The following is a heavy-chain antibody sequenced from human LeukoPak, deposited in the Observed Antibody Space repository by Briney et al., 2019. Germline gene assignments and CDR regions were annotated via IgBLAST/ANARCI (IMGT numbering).Heavy chain of an antibody. J-gene: IGHJ4*02. D-gene: IGHD3-9*01. CDR3: ARVRYFDWLGPFDY. Sequence: GGSLRLSCAASGFTFSSYAMNWVRQAPGKGLEWVSYISDSGTTIYYGDSVKGRFTISRDNAKKSLYLQMNSLRAEDTAVYYCARVRYFDWLGPFDYWGQGTLVTVSS. CDR1: GFTFSSYA. V-gene: IGHV3-48*03. CDR2: ISDSGTTI.